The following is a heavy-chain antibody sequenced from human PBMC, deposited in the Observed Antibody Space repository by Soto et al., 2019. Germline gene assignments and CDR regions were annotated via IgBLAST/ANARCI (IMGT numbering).Heavy chain of an antibody. CDR2: ISSSSSYI. CDR3: TRDGDSSSWYHYYYYGMDV. V-gene: IGHV3-21*01. Sequence: EVQLVESGGGLVKPGGSLRLSCAASGFTFSSYSMNWVRQAPGKGLEWVSSISSSSSYIYYADSVKGRFTISRDNAKNSLYLQMNSLRAEDTAVYYCTRDGDSSSWYHYYYYGMDVWGRGTTVTVSS. D-gene: IGHD6-13*01. J-gene: IGHJ6*02. CDR1: GFTFSSYS.